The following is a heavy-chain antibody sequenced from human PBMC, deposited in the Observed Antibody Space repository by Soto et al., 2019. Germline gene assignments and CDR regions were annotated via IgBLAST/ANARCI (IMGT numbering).Heavy chain of an antibody. CDR3: ARGNTYYYDSSGSEGAFDI. CDR1: GYTFTSYG. J-gene: IGHJ3*02. CDR2: ISAYNGNT. Sequence: QVQLVQSGAEVKKPGASVKVSCKASGYTFTSYGISWVRQAPGQGLEWMGWISAYNGNTNYAQKLQGRVTMTTDTPTSTAYMELRSLRSDDTAVYYCARGNTYYYDSSGSEGAFDIWGQGTMVTVSS. D-gene: IGHD3-22*01. V-gene: IGHV1-18*01.